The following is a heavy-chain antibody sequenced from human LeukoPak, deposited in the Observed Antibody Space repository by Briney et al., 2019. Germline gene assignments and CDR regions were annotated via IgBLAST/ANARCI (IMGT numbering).Heavy chain of an antibody. V-gene: IGHV3-9*01. CDR1: GFTFDDYA. Sequence: PGRSLRLSCAASGFTFDDYAMHWVRHAPGKGLEWLSGISWNSGSIGYADSVKGRFTIFRDNAKNSLYLQMNSLRAEHTALYYCAKEKGYYDILTGYSPFDHWGQGTLVTVSS. J-gene: IGHJ4*02. D-gene: IGHD3-9*01. CDR3: AKEKGYYDILTGYSPFDH. CDR2: ISWNSGSI.